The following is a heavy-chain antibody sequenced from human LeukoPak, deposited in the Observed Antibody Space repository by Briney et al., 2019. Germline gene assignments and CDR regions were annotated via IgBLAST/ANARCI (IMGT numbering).Heavy chain of an antibody. J-gene: IGHJ3*02. D-gene: IGHD1-1*01. V-gene: IGHV4-39*01. CDR3: ARLRIWNAFDI. CDR2: IYYSGST. Sequence: SETLSLTCTVSGGSISSSSYYWGWIRQPPGKGLEWIGSIYYSGSTYYNPSLKSRVTISVDTSKNQFSLKRSSVTAADTAVYYCARLRIWNAFDIWGQGTMVTVSS. CDR1: GGSISSSSYY.